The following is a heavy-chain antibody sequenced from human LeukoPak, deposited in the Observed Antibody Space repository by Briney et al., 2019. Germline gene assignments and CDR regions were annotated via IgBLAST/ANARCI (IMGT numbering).Heavy chain of an antibody. D-gene: IGHD2-21*02. J-gene: IGHJ4*02. CDR1: GFTFSSYS. CDR2: ISSSSSTI. Sequence: GGSLRLSCAASGFTFSSYSMNWVRQAPGKGLEWVSYISSSSSTIYYADSVKGRFTISRDNAKNSLYLQMNSLRAEDTAVYYCARTCGGDCYQGLDYWGQGTLVTVSS. V-gene: IGHV3-48*04. CDR3: ARTCGGDCYQGLDY.